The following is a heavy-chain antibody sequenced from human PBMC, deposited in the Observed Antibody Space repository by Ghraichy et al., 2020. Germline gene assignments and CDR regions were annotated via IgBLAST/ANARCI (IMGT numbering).Heavy chain of an antibody. J-gene: IGHJ6*02. D-gene: IGHD3-10*01. Sequence: GGSLRLSCAASGFTFSSYSMNWVRQAPGKGLEWVSYISSSSSTIYYADSVKGRFTISRDNAKNSLYLQMNSLRDEDTAVYYCARDTYYYGSGSYYYGMDVWGQGTTVTVSS. CDR3: ARDTYYYGSGSYYYGMDV. CDR1: GFTFSSYS. V-gene: IGHV3-48*02. CDR2: ISSSSSTI.